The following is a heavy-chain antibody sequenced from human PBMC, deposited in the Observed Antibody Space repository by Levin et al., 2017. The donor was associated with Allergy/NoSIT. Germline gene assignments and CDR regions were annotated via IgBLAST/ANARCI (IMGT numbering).Heavy chain of an antibody. D-gene: IGHD3-10*01. Sequence: SETLSLTCTVSGGSISSSSYYWGWIRQPPGKGLEWIGSIYYSGSTYYNPSLKSRVTISVDTSKNQFSLKLSSVTAADTAVYYCARQSITMVRGVSHFDYWGQGTLVTVSS. CDR2: IYYSGST. CDR1: GGSISSSSYY. J-gene: IGHJ4*02. V-gene: IGHV4-39*01. CDR3: ARQSITMVRGVSHFDY.